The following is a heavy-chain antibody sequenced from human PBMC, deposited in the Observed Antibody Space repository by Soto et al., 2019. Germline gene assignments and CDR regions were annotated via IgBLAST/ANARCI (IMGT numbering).Heavy chain of an antibody. CDR3: ARDRERVTVNGGIALGAMEV. V-gene: IGHV3-7*03. CDR1: GFTFHYYS. J-gene: IGHJ6*02. D-gene: IGHD3-22*01. Sequence: PGGSLRLSCAASGFTFHYYSMTWVRQAPGKGLEWVANVKPDGSATFYADSLKGRFTISRDNANNSVSLQMHSLRADDTAVYYCARDRERVTVNGGIALGAMEVWGHGTTVTVSS. CDR2: VKPDGSAT.